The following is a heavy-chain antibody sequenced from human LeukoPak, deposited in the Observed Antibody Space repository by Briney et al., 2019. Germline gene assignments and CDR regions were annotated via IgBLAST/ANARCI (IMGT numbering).Heavy chain of an antibody. J-gene: IGHJ6*02. CDR2: MNPNSGNT. Sequence: ASVKVSCKASGYTFTNYDINWVRQATGQGLEWMGWMNPNSGNTGYVQKFQGRVTMTRDTSIGTAYMELSRLRSDDTAVYYCARDMRFGESNSLSYGMDVWGQGTTVTVSS. CDR1: GYTFTNYD. D-gene: IGHD3-10*01. V-gene: IGHV1-8*01. CDR3: ARDMRFGESNSLSYGMDV.